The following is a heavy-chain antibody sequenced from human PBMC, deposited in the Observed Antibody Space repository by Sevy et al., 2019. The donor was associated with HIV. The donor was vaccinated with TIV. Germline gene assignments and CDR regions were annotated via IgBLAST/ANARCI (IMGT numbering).Heavy chain of an antibody. V-gene: IGHV1-8*01. CDR2: MNPDSGRR. J-gene: IGHJ6*02. CDR1: GYTLSSYD. CDR3: ARADLDSSTFFYYYGMDV. Sequence: ASVKVSCKASGYTLSSYDINWVRQATGQGLEWMGWMNPDSGRRGYAPKFQGRVTMTTNTSIGTAYMELRSLRSEDSAGYYCARADLDSSTFFYYYGMDVWGQGTTVTVSS. D-gene: IGHD6-13*01.